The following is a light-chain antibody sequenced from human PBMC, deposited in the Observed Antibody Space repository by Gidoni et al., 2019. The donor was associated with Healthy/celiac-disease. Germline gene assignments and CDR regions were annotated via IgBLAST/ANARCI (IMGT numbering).Light chain of an antibody. CDR3: QQYGSSPQT. CDR1: HSVSSSY. Sequence: EIMLTQSTGTLSLSPGERATLSCRASHSVSSSYLAWYQQKPGQAPRLLIYGASSRATGFPDRFSGSGSGTDFTLTISRLEPEDFAVYYCQQYGSSPQTFGPGTKVDIK. J-gene: IGKJ3*01. V-gene: IGKV3-20*01. CDR2: GAS.